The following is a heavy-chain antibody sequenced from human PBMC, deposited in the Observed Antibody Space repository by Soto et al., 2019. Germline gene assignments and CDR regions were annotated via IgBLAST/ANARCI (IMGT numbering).Heavy chain of an antibody. D-gene: IGHD3-16*02. V-gene: IGHV1-18*01. Sequence: QVQLVQSGAEVKKPGASVKVSCKASGYTFTSYGISWVRQAPGQGLEWMGWISAYNGNTNYAQKLQGRVTMTTDTSTSTAYMELRSPRSDDTAVYYCARDRNYDYVWGSYREGAFDIWGQGTMVTVSS. CDR3: ARDRNYDYVWGSYREGAFDI. CDR1: GYTFTSYG. J-gene: IGHJ3*02. CDR2: ISAYNGNT.